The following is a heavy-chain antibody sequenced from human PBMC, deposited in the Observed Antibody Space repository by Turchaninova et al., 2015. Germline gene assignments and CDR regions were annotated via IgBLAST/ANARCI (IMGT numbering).Heavy chain of an antibody. J-gene: IGHJ2*01. V-gene: IGHV4-34*01. D-gene: IGHD5-18*01. Sequence: QVQLQQWGAGLLKPSETLSLHCPYYGGSFNGYYWSWNRQPPGKGLEWIGENNHSGSTNYNPSLKSRVTISVDTSKNQFSLKLNSVTAADTAVYRCARGLLPRGYKFSYWYFDFWARGSLVTVSS. CDR1: GGSFNGYY. CDR3: ARGLLPRGYKFSYWYFDF. CDR2: NNHSGST.